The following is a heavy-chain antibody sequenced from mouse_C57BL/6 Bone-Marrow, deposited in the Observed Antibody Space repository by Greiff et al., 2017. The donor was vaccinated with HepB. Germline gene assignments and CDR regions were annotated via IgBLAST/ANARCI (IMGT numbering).Heavy chain of an antibody. Sequence: EVQLQESGPGLVKPSQSLSLTCSVTGYSITSGYYWNWIRQFPGNKLEWMGYISYDGSNNYNPSLKNRNSITRDTSKNQFFLKLNSVTTEDTATYYCARDDGYEIYYAMDYWGQGTSVTVSS. D-gene: IGHD2-2*01. CDR1: GYSITSGYY. V-gene: IGHV3-6*01. CDR3: ARDDGYEIYYAMDY. J-gene: IGHJ4*01. CDR2: ISYDGSN.